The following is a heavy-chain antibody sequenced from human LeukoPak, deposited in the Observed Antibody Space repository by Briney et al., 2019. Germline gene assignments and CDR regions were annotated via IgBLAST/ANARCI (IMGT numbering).Heavy chain of an antibody. CDR3: ARHLGMSTMDY. Sequence: TSETLSLTCTVSGGSISSSSKYWRWIRQSPGKGLEWIGNFFCSGITYYNPSLKSRVTISVDTSKNQFSLNLRSVTAADTAVYYCARHLGMSTMDYWGQGTLVTVSS. V-gene: IGHV4-39*01. J-gene: IGHJ4*02. CDR1: GGSISSSSKY. CDR2: FFCSGIT. D-gene: IGHD5/OR15-5a*01.